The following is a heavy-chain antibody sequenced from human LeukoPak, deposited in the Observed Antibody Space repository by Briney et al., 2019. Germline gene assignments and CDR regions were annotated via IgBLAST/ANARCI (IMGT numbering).Heavy chain of an antibody. CDR2: ISGSGGST. J-gene: IGHJ4*02. D-gene: IGHD3-22*01. CDR3: AKDYDSSGYTPAY. Sequence: PGGSLRLSCAASGFTFSSYAMSWVRQAPGKGLEWVSAISGSGGSTYYADSVKGRFTISRDNAKNSLYLQMNSLRAEDTALYYRAKDYDSSGYTPAYWGQGTLVTVSS. V-gene: IGHV3-23*01. CDR1: GFTFSSYA.